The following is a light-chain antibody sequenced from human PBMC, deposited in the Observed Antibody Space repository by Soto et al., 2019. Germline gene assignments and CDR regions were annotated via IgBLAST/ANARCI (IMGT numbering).Light chain of an antibody. J-gene: IGKJ1*01. CDR2: AAS. V-gene: IGKV1-9*01. Sequence: DIQLTQSPSFLSASLVYRFTITCPASQGINNFLAWYQQKPGKAPKLLIYAASTLQSGVPSRFSGSGSGTEFTLTISSLQPEDFATYYCQQLNSYPRTFGQGTKVDIK. CDR1: QGINNF. CDR3: QQLNSYPRT.